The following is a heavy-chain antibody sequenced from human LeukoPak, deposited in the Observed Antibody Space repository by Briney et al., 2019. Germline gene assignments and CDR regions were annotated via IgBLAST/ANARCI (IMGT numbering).Heavy chain of an antibody. CDR2: IYDSGST. Sequence: SETLSLTCSVSGGSISGYFWSWIRQPAGKGLEWIGNIYDSGSTYYNPSLKSRVTISVDTSKNQFSLKLNSVTAADTAVYYCATHSRSGSGGSENAFEIWGQGTMVTVSS. V-gene: IGHV4-59*04. J-gene: IGHJ3*02. CDR3: ATHSRSGSGGSENAFEI. D-gene: IGHD5-12*01. CDR1: GGSISGYF.